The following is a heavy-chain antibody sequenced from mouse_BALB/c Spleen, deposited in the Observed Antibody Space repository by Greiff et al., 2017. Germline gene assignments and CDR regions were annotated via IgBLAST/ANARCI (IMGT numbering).Heavy chain of an antibody. Sequence: EVQRVESGGGLVKPGGSLKLSCAASGFTFSSYAMSWVRQTPEKRLEWVASISSGGSTYYPDSVKGRFTISRDNARNILYLQMSSLRSEDTAMYYCARGFITTGVADYWGQGTTLTVSS. CDR1: GFTFSSYA. CDR2: ISSGGST. CDR3: ARGFITTGVADY. J-gene: IGHJ2*01. D-gene: IGHD1-1*01. V-gene: IGHV5-6-5*01.